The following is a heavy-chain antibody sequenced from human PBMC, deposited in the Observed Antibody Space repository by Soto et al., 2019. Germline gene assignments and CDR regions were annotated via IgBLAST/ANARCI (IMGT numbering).Heavy chain of an antibody. V-gene: IGHV1-69*01. CDR2: IIPIFGTA. J-gene: IGHJ5*02. Sequence: QVQLVQSGAEVKKPGSSVKVSCKASGGTFSSYAISWVRQAPGQGLEWMGGIIPIFGTANYAQKFQGRVTITADESKSTAYMELSSLRSEETAVYYCARDLVVVVAATLGWFDPWGQGTLVTVSS. CDR1: GGTFSSYA. CDR3: ARDLVVVVAATLGWFDP. D-gene: IGHD2-15*01.